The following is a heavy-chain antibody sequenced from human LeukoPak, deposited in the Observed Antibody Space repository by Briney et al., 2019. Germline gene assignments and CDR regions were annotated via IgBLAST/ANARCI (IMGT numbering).Heavy chain of an antibody. CDR2: IRSKTKSYAT. V-gene: IGHV3-73*01. J-gene: IGHJ5*02. D-gene: IGHD2-15*01. CDR3: ARNRLVVAATRTQNWFDP. Sequence: GGSLRLSCAASGFTFSDSAMHWVRQASGKGLEWVGRIRSKTKSYATAYAASVKGRFTISRDDSKNTAYLQMNSLQTEDTAVYYCARNRLVVAATRTQNWFDPWGQGTLVTVSS. CDR1: GFTFSDSA.